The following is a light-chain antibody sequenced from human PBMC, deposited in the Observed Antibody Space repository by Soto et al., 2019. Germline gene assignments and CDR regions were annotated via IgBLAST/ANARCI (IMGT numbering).Light chain of an antibody. Sequence: QSALTQPASVSGSPGQSITISCTGTSSDVGGYNFVSWHRQHPDKAPKLMIFEVSNRPSGVSNRFSGSKSGNTASLTISGLQAEDEADYYCSSYTSGSTHVFGTGTKVTVL. V-gene: IGLV2-14*01. CDR3: SSYTSGSTHV. CDR2: EVS. J-gene: IGLJ1*01. CDR1: SSDVGGYNF.